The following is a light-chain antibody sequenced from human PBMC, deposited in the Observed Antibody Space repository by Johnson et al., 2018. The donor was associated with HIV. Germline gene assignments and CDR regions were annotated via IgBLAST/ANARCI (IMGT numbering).Light chain of an antibody. CDR3: GTWDTSLSAGGV. Sequence: QSVLTQPPSVSAAPGQKVTISCSGSSSNIGNNYVSWYQQLPGTSPKLLIYENKARPSGIPDRFSGSKSGTSATLGIPGLQPGDEADYYCGTWDTSLSAGGVFGTGTKVTVL. CDR2: ENK. V-gene: IGLV1-51*01. J-gene: IGLJ1*01. CDR1: SSNIGNNY.